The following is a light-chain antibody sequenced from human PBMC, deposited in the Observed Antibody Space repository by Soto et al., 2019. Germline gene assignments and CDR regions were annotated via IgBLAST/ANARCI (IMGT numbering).Light chain of an antibody. CDR1: SSDVGGYNY. J-gene: IGLJ1*01. V-gene: IGLV2-14*01. CDR3: RSYTSSSTDV. CDR2: DVT. Sequence: QSVLTQPASVSGSPGQSITISCTGTSSDVGGYNYVSWYQQHPGKAPKPMIYDVTNRPSGVSNRFSGSKSGNTASLTISWLQSEDEAAYYCRSYTSSSTDVFGTGTKLTVL.